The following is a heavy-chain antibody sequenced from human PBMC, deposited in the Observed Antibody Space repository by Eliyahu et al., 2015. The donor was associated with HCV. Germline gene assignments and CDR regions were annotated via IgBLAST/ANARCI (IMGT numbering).Heavy chain of an antibody. CDR3: ATFVATIGGGYFDS. CDR2: IYSGGST. J-gene: IGHJ4*02. Sequence: EVQLVESGGGLVQPGGSLRLSCAAPGFTFSSNYMSWVRQAPGKGLEWVSVIYSGGSTYYTDSVKGRFTISRDNSKNTVFLQMNSLRAEDTAVYYCATFVATIGGGYFDSWGQGTLVTVSS. CDR1: GFTFSSNY. V-gene: IGHV3-66*02. D-gene: IGHD5-12*01.